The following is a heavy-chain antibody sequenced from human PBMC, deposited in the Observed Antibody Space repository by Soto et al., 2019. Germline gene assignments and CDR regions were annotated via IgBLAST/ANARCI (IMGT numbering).Heavy chain of an antibody. CDR2: IYPADSDT. D-gene: IGHD2-8*02. Sequence: GESLKISCXASGYSFNSYWIAWVRQMPGKGLEWMGIIYPADSDTRYSPSCQGQVTISADKYINTAYLQWSSLKASDTAIYYCARKFHEHTGGGNYYYGLDVWGLGTTVTVSS. CDR3: ARKFHEHTGGGNYYYGLDV. J-gene: IGHJ6*02. V-gene: IGHV5-51*01. CDR1: GYSFNSYW.